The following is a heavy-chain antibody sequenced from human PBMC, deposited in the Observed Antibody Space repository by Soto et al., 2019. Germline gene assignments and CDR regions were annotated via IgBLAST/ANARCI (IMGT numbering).Heavy chain of an antibody. J-gene: IGHJ6*02. CDR3: ASDPVIRSYYGMDG. CDR2: ISYDGSNK. CDR1: GFTFSSYA. Sequence: QVQLVESRGGVVQPGRSLRLSCAASGFTFSSYAMHWVRQAPGKGLEWVAVISYDGSNKYYAGSVKGRFTISRDNSKNTLYLQRNSLRSEDTAVYYCASDPVIRSYYGMDGWGQGSTGTVAS. V-gene: IGHV3-30-3*01. D-gene: IGHD3-16*02.